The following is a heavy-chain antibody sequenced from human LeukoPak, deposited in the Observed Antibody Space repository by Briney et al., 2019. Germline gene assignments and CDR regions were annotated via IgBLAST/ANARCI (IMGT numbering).Heavy chain of an antibody. Sequence: GGSLRLSCAASGFTSSSFDMNWVRQAPGKGLEWVSYISSSDRSVYYADSVKGRFTISRDNAKNSLYLQMNSLRAEDTAVYYCARDYGGNPGYWGQGTLVTVSS. J-gene: IGHJ4*02. D-gene: IGHD4-23*01. CDR1: GFTSSSFD. CDR2: ISSSDRSV. V-gene: IGHV3-48*03. CDR3: ARDYGGNPGY.